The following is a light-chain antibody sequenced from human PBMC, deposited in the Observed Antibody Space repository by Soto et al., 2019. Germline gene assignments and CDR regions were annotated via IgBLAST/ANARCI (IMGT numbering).Light chain of an antibody. J-gene: IGLJ3*02. CDR3: QTWGTGIWV. Sequence: QPVLTQSPSASASLGAWVKLTCTLSSRHSSYAIAWHQQQPEKGPRYLMKLNSDGSHSKGDGIPDRFSGSSSGAERYLTISSLQSEDEADYYCQTWGTGIWVFGGGTKLTVL. CDR2: LNSDGSH. CDR1: SRHSSYA. V-gene: IGLV4-69*01.